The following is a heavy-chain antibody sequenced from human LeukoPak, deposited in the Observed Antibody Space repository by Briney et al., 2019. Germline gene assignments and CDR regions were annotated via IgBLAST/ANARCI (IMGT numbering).Heavy chain of an antibody. CDR3: AGGLGAVAGT. CDR1: GGSFSGYY. D-gene: IGHD6-19*01. CDR2: INHSGST. V-gene: IGHV4-34*01. J-gene: IGHJ5*02. Sequence: PSETLSLTCAVNGGSFSGYYWSWIRQPPGKGLEWIGEINHSGSTNYNPSLKSRVTISVDTSKNQFSLKLSSVTAADTAVYYCAGGLGAVAGTWGQGTLVTVSS.